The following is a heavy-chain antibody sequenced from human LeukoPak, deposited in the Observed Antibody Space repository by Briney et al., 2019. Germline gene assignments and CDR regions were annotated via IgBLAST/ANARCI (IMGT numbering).Heavy chain of an antibody. CDR3: ARGGDYGDSSPDY. Sequence: GASVKVSCKASGYTFTNYYMHWVRQAPGQGLEWIGIINPVGGSTTYAQQFQGRITMTRDTSTSTLYMELSSLRSEDTAVYYCARGGDYGDSSPDYWGQGTLVTVSS. D-gene: IGHD4-17*01. CDR1: GYTFTNYY. J-gene: IGHJ4*02. V-gene: IGHV1-46*01. CDR2: INPVGGST.